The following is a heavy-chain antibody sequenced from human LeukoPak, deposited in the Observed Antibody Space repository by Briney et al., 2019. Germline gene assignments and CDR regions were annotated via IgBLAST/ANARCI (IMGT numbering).Heavy chain of an antibody. Sequence: ASVKVSCKASGYTFTGYYMHWVRQAPGQGLEWMGRINPNSGGTNYAQKFQGRVTMTRDTSISTAYMELSRLRSDDTAVYYCARDQTHYYDSSGYPDYWGQGTLVTVSS. D-gene: IGHD3-22*01. CDR1: GYTFTGYY. CDR3: ARDQTHYYDSSGYPDY. CDR2: INPNSGGT. J-gene: IGHJ4*02. V-gene: IGHV1-2*06.